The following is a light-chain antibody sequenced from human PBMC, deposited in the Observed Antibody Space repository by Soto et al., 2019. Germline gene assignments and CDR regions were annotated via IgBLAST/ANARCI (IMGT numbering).Light chain of an antibody. J-gene: IGKJ5*01. CDR2: GAS. CDR1: QSVSSSY. CDR3: QQYGSSIT. V-gene: IGKV3-20*01. Sequence: SVLTQSPGSLSFSPWERATLSCRASQSVSSSYLAWYQQKPGQAPRLLIYGASSRATGIPDRFSGSGSGTDFTLTISRLEPEDFAVYYCQQYGSSITFGQGTRLEI.